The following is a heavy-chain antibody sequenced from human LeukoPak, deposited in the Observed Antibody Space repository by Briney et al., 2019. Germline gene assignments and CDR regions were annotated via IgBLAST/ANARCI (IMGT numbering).Heavy chain of an antibody. J-gene: IGHJ4*02. CDR1: GFTFSSYA. CDR3: AKDPSAMIVAL. D-gene: IGHD3-22*01. Sequence: GGSLRLSCAASGFTFSSYAMSWVRQAPGKGLEWVSAISGSGSSTYYTDSVKGRFTISRDNSKNTLYLQMNSLRAEDTAVYYCAKDPSAMIVALWGQGTLVTVSS. CDR2: ISGSGSST. V-gene: IGHV3-23*01.